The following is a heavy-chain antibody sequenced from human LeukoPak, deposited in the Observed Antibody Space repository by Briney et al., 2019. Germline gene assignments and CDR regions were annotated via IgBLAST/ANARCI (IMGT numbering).Heavy chain of an antibody. Sequence: GSLRLSCAASGFTFSSYAMSWVRQAPGKGLEWIGSIYHSGSTYYNPSLKSRVTISVDTSKNQFSLKLSSVTAADTAVYYCARVGPRIAAARGGFDYWGQGTLVTVSS. J-gene: IGHJ4*02. V-gene: IGHV4-38-2*01. D-gene: IGHD6-13*01. CDR1: GFTFSSYA. CDR3: ARVGPRIAAARGGFDY. CDR2: IYHSGST.